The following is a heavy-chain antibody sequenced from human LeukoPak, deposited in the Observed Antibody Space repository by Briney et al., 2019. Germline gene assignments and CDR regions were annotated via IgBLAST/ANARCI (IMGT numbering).Heavy chain of an antibody. J-gene: IGHJ6*03. CDR2: ISGSGGST. Sequence: GGSLRLSCAAPGFTFSSYGMSWVRQAPGKGLEWVSAISGSGGSTYYADSVKGRFTISRDKAKNSLYLQMISLRAEDTAVYYCARQSRFGEYYYYYYMDVWGKGATVTISS. V-gene: IGHV3-23*01. D-gene: IGHD3-10*01. CDR1: GFTFSSYG. CDR3: ARQSRFGEYYYYYYMDV.